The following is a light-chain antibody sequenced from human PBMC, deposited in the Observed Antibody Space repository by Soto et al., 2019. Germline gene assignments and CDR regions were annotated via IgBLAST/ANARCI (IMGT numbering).Light chain of an antibody. CDR1: SSDIGSNS. V-gene: IGLV1-44*01. J-gene: IGLJ3*02. Sequence: QSAPTQPPSASRTPGQRVTIPCSGSSSDIGSNSVNWYQQLPGAAPRLLIYANDHRPSGVPDRFSASKSGTSASLAISGVRSEDEAFYYCATWSDSLKGWVFGGGTKLTVL. CDR2: AND. CDR3: ATWSDSLKGWV.